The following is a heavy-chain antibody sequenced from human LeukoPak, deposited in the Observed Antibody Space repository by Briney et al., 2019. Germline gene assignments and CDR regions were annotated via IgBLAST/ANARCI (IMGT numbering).Heavy chain of an antibody. CDR2: ISAYNGNT. Sequence: ASVKVSFKASGYTFTSYGISWVRQAPGQGLEWMGWISAYNGNTNYAQKLQGRVTMTTDTSTSTAYMELRSLRSDDTAVYYCARGPYSSGWYYYYGMDVWGQGTTVTVSS. CDR1: GYTFTSYG. J-gene: IGHJ6*02. V-gene: IGHV1-18*01. D-gene: IGHD6-19*01. CDR3: ARGPYSSGWYYYYGMDV.